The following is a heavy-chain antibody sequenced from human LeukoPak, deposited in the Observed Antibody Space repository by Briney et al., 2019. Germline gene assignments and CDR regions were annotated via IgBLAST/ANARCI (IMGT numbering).Heavy chain of an antibody. CDR1: GYTFTSYG. J-gene: IGHJ5*02. D-gene: IGHD3-10*01. CDR2: INAYNGDT. CDR3: ARDGSGVWFDP. V-gene: IGHV1-18*01. Sequence: ASVKVPCKASGYTFTSYGISWVRQAPGQGLEWMGWINAYNGDTDYAQNLQGRLTITTEASTSTAYMELRSLRSDDTAVYYCARDGSGVWFDPWGQGTLLTVSS.